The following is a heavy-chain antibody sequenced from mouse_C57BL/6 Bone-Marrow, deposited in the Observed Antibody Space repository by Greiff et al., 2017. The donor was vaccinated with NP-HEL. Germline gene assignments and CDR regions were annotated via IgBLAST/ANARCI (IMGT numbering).Heavy chain of an antibody. Sequence: EVKVVESGGGLVQSGRSLRLSCATSGFTFSDFYMEWVRQAPGKGLEWIAASRNKANDYTTEYSASVKGRFIVSRDTSQSILYLQMNALRAEDTAIYYCARGNKEGWYLDVWGTGTTVTVSS. CDR2: SRNKANDYTT. J-gene: IGHJ1*03. CDR3: ARGNKEGWYLDV. V-gene: IGHV7-1*01. D-gene: IGHD1-3*01. CDR1: GFTFSDFY.